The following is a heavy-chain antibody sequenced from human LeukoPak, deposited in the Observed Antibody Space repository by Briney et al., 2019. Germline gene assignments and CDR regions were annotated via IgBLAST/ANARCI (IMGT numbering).Heavy chain of an antibody. CDR3: AKDMDGGWFFGS. CDR1: GFTFSSYA. CDR2: IGGSGGPT. J-gene: IGHJ4*02. V-gene: IGHV3-23*01. D-gene: IGHD6-19*01. Sequence: PGGSLRLSCASSGFTFSSYAMSWVRQRPGRRLQWVSAIGGSGGPTYYTDSVKGRFAISRDNSGNTLYLHMTSLRAEDTALYYCAKDMDGGWFFGSWGQGTLVTVSS.